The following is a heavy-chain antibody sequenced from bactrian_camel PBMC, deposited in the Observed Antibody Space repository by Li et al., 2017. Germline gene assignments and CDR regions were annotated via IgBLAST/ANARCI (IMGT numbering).Heavy chain of an antibody. D-gene: IGHD6*01. J-gene: IGHJ4*01. CDR2: IDAHDIT. Sequence: VQLVESGGGSVQIGGSLRLSCDVSRYTYSGYCMGWFRQAAGKEREGVAVIDAHDITTYADPVKGRFTLSKDNAKNTLYLQMDSLKPGDTAMYLCATISGPCSLAVAALWADYWGQGTQVTVS. CDR3: ATISGPCSLAVAALWADY. CDR1: RYTYSGYC. V-gene: IGHV3S1*01.